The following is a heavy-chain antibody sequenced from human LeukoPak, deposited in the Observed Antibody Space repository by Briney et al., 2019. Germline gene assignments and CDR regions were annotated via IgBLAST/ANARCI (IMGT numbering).Heavy chain of an antibody. D-gene: IGHD6-6*01. CDR2: ISYDGSNK. CDR3: AGKSIAARAENNWFDP. V-gene: IGHV3-30*09. Sequence: GGSLRLSCAASGFTFSSYAMHWVRQAPGKGLEWVAVISYDGSNKYYADSVKGRFAISRDNSKNTLYLQMNSLRAEDTAVYYCAGKSIAARAENNWFDPWGQGTLVTVSS. CDR1: GFTFSSYA. J-gene: IGHJ5*02.